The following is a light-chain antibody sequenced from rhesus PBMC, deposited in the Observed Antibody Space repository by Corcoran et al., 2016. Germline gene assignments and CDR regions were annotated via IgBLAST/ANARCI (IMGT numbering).Light chain of an antibody. CDR1: ENVNNY. CDR3: QHSYGTPYS. J-gene: IGKJ2*01. Sequence: DIQMTQSPSSLSASVGDRVTITCRASENVNNYLHWYQQKPGKAPKPLFYKAYTLQSGVPSRFSGSGSGTAFTLTINSLQPEDFATYYCQHSYGTPYSFGQGTKVEVK. V-gene: IGKV1-74*01. CDR2: KAY.